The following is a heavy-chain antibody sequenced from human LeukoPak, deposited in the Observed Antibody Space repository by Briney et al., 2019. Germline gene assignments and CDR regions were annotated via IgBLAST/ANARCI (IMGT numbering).Heavy chain of an antibody. J-gene: IGHJ3*02. V-gene: IGHV3-21*01. Sequence: GGSLRLSCAASGFTFSSYTMNWVRQAPGKGLEWVSSITSSSSYIDYADSVKGRFILSRDNANKSMSLQMNSLRAEDTAVYYCAIVATGHGFDIWGPGAMVTVSS. D-gene: IGHD1-1*01. CDR2: ITSSSSYI. CDR3: AIVATGHGFDI. CDR1: GFTFSSYT.